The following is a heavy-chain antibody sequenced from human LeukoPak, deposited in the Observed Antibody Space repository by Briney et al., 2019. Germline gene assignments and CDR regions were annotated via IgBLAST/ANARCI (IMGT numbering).Heavy chain of an antibody. CDR2: ISGSGVST. CDR1: RFTFSSYA. D-gene: IGHD7-27*01. J-gene: IGHJ4*02. V-gene: IGHV3-23*01. CDR3: AGRAELGRGFDF. Sequence: QPGGALRLSCEASRFTFSSYAMSRVRQAPGKGLEWVSAISGSGVSTYYADSVKGRFSISRDHSKNSLYLQMDSLRAEDTAVYYCAGRAELGRGFDFWGQGTLVTVSS.